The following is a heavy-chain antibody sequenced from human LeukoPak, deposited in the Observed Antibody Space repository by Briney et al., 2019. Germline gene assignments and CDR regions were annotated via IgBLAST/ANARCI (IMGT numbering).Heavy chain of an antibody. D-gene: IGHD3-10*01. J-gene: IGHJ6*03. V-gene: IGHV4-34*01. CDR2: INHSGST. CDR3: ARSGGAWVVRGVRSYYYYYMDV. CDR1: GGSFSGYY. Sequence: SETLSLTCAVYGGSFSGYYWSWIRQPPGKGLEWIGEINHSGSTNYNPSLKSRVTISVDTSKNQFSLELSSVTAADTAVYYCARSGGAWVVRGVRSYYYYYMDVWGKGTTVTVSS.